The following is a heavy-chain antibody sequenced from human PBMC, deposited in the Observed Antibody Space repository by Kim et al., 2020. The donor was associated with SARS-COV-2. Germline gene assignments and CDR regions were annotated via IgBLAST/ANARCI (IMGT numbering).Heavy chain of an antibody. CDR1: GGSFSTYY. J-gene: IGHJ3*02. D-gene: IGHD6-19*01. V-gene: IGHV4-34*01. Sequence: SETLSLTCAVYGGSFSTYYWSWIRQPPGKGLEWIGEINHSGSTNYNPSLKSRVTISVDTSKNQFSLKLSSVTAADTAVYYCARGDVAVAGTSYAFDMWGQGTMVTVSS. CDR2: INHSGST. CDR3: ARGDVAVAGTSYAFDM.